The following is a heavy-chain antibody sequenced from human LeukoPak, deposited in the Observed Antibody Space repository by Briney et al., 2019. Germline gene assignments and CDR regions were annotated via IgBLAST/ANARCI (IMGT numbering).Heavy chain of an antibody. V-gene: IGHV4-34*01. CDR2: INHSGST. J-gene: IGHJ4*02. CDR3: ARGATFDY. CDR1: GGSFSGYY. Sequence: PSETLSLTCAVYGGSFSGYYWSWIRQPPGKGLEWIGEINHSGSTNYNPSLKSRVTISVDTSKNQFSLKLSSVTAADTAVYYCARGATFDYWGQGALVTVSS. D-gene: IGHD1-26*01.